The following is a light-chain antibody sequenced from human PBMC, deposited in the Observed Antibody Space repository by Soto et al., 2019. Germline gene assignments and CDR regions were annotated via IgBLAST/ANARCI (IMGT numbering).Light chain of an antibody. CDR3: QQYNNWPPVT. J-gene: IGKJ3*01. CDR2: GAS. CDR1: QSVYNN. Sequence: EIVMTQSPATLSLSPVEIATLSCRASQSVYNNLAWYQQKPGQAPRLLIYGASTRATGIPARFSGSGSGTEFTLTISSLQSEDFAVYFCQQYNNWPPVTFGPGTKVDIK. V-gene: IGKV3-15*01.